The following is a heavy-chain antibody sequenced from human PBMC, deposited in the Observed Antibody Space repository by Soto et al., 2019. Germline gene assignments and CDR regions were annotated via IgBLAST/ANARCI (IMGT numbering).Heavy chain of an antibody. J-gene: IGHJ5*02. V-gene: IGHV4-4*07. CDR1: GGSIRSYY. CDR3: ARVVDSGLGAYNWFDP. Sequence: SETLSLTCTVSGGSIRSYYWTWILQPAGKGMEWIGRIYSSGHTMYNPSLQSRVTLSVDTPKNRFSLEMTSVSAADTAVYYCARVVDSGLGAYNWFDPWGQGIMVTVSS. CDR2: IYSSGHT. D-gene: IGHD1-26*01.